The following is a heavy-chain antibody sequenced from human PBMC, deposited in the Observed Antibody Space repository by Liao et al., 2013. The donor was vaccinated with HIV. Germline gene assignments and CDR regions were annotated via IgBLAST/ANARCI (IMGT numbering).Heavy chain of an antibody. V-gene: IGHV4-61*02. CDR2: IYTSGST. CDR1: GGSVSSGSYY. J-gene: IGHJ4*02. D-gene: IGHD2-2*02. CDR3: ARDCSSTSCYRDFDY. Sequence: QVQLQESGPGLVKPSQTLSLTCTVSGGSVSSGSYYWSWIRQPAGKGLEWIGRIYTSGSTNYNPSLKSRVTISLDTSKNQFSLKLSSVTAADTAVYYCARDCSSTSCYRDFDYWGQGTLVTVSS.